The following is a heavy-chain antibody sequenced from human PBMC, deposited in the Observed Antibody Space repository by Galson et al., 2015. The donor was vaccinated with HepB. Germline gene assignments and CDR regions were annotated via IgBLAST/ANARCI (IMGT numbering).Heavy chain of an antibody. CDR2: INAGNGNT. Sequence: SVKVSCKASGYTFTSYAMHWVRQAPGQRLEWMGWINAGNGNTKYSQKFQGRVTITRDTSASTAYMELSSLRSEDTAVYYCAREEEYCSSTSCHDAFDIWGQGTMVTVSS. V-gene: IGHV1-3*01. CDR1: GYTFTSYA. J-gene: IGHJ3*02. D-gene: IGHD2-2*01. CDR3: AREEEYCSSTSCHDAFDI.